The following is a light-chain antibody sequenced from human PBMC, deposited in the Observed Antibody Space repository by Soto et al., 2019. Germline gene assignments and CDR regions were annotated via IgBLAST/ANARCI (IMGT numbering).Light chain of an antibody. J-gene: IGLJ3*02. CDR1: SSDVGGYNY. V-gene: IGLV2-14*03. CDR2: DVS. CDR3: RSYTSGPTLM. Sequence: QSALTQPASVYGSPGQSINISCTGTSSDVGGYNYVSWYQQHPGKVPKLLIYDVSHRPSGVSDRFSGSKSGNTASLTISGLQADDEADYYCRSYTSGPTLMFGGGTKLTVL.